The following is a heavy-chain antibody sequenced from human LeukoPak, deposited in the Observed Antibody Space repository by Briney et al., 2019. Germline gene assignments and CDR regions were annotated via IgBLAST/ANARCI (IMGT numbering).Heavy chain of an antibody. CDR2: IYSGGST. CDR1: EFTVSSNY. CDR3: ARDSITMIVAQKVPFQH. V-gene: IGHV3-66*02. Sequence: PGGSLRLSCAASEFTVSSNYINWVRQAPGKGLEWVSVIYSGGSTYYADSVRGRFTISRDNSKNTLYLQMNSLRTEDTAVYYCARDSITMIVAQKVPFQHWGQGTLVTVSS. J-gene: IGHJ1*01. D-gene: IGHD3-22*01.